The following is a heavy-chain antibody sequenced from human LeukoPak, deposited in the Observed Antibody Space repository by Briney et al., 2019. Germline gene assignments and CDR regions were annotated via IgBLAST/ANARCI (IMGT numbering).Heavy chain of an antibody. CDR3: ARGGYSSSWYTSTNYYYYYYMDV. Sequence: SETLSLTCTVSGGSINSYYWTWIRQTPGKGLEWIGYVYYSGSTNYNPSLKSRVTISVEKSKNQFSLKLSSVTAADTAMYYCARGGYSSSWYTSTNYYYYYYMDVWGKGTTVTVSS. CDR1: GGSINSYY. V-gene: IGHV4-59*01. J-gene: IGHJ6*03. D-gene: IGHD6-13*01. CDR2: VYYSGST.